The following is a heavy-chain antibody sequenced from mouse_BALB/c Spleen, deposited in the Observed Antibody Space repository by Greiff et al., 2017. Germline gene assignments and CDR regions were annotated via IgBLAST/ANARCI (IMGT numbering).Heavy chain of an antibody. V-gene: IGHV3-2*02. Sequence: DVKLQESGPGLVKPSQSLSLTCTVTGYSITSDYAWNWIRQFPGNKLEWMGYISYSGSTSYNPSLKSRISITRDTSKNQFFLQLNSVTTEDTATYYCARWDYGSSLDYWGQGTTLTVSS. J-gene: IGHJ2*01. D-gene: IGHD1-1*01. CDR2: ISYSGST. CDR3: ARWDYGSSLDY. CDR1: GYSITSDYA.